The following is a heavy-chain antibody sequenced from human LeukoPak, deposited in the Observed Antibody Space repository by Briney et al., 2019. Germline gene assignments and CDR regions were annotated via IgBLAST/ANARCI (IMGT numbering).Heavy chain of an antibody. D-gene: IGHD2-8*01. Sequence: PGGSLRLSCAASGFTFSHYWMTWVRQAPGKGLEWVANIKQDGSEKYYVDSVKGRFTISRDNAKNSLYLQMNSLRAEDTAVYYCAKGGDIVLMVYATYFDYWGQGTLVTVSS. CDR2: IKQDGSEK. CDR3: AKGGDIVLMVYATYFDY. CDR1: GFTFSHYW. J-gene: IGHJ4*02. V-gene: IGHV3-7*03.